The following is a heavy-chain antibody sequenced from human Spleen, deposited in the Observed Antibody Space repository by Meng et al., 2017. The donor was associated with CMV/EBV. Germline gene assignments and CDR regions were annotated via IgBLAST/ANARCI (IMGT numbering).Heavy chain of an antibody. CDR1: GYTFVNCG. D-gene: IGHD2-2*01. J-gene: IGHJ6*02. Sequence: ASVKVSCKASGYTFVNCGISWVRQAPGQGLEWMGWISAYNGNTNHAQRSQGRVTMTTDTSTSTAYMELRSLRSDDTAVYYCACDFGYCSSTSCYPPHGMDVWGQGTTVTVSS. CDR2: ISAYNGNT. V-gene: IGHV1-18*01. CDR3: ACDFGYCSSTSCYPPHGMDV.